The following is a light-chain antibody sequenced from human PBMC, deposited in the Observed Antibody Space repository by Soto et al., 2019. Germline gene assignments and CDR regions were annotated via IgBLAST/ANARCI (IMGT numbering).Light chain of an antibody. CDR3: SSYAGSSALAV. CDR1: SSDVGGYNY. V-gene: IGLV2-14*01. Sequence: QSALTQRASVSGSPGQSITISCTGTSSDVGGYNYVSWYQQHPGKAPKLMIYDVSNRPSGVSNRFAGSKSGNTASLTISGLQAEDEADYYCSSYAGSSALAVFGGGTKLTVL. J-gene: IGLJ2*01. CDR2: DVS.